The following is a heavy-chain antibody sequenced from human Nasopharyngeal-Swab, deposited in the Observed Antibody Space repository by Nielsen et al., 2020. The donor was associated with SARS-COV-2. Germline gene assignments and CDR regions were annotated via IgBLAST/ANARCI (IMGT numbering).Heavy chain of an antibody. V-gene: IGHV4-61*01. CDR2: FSYIGTT. CDR3: ARAVVGGLVDS. CDR1: GGSISTGSYY. Sequence: GPLRLPCTAPGGSISTGSYYWSGIRPPPGKGLEWIGYFSYIGTTNYNHSLKSPVTISVDMSKNQLPLKLSSVAAADTAVYYCARAVVGGLVDSWGQGTLVTVSS. J-gene: IGHJ4*02. D-gene: IGHD1-26*01.